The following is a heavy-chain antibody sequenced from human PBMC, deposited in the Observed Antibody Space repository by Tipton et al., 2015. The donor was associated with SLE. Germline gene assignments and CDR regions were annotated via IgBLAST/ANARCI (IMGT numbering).Heavy chain of an antibody. CDR3: ARDVEGSVWYCDL. CDR1: GDSLRRYY. Sequence: LSLTCTVSGDSLRRYYWTWLRQSPGKGLEWIGYIYYSATTRYNPSLKSRVTISVDTSKNHFSLKLRSVTAADTAVYYCARDVEGSVWYCDLWGRGTRVTDSS. CDR2: IYYSATT. J-gene: IGHJ2*01. V-gene: IGHV4-59*12.